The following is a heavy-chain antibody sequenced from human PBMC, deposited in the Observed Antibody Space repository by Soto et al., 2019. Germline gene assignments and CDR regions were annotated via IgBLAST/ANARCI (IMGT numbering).Heavy chain of an antibody. J-gene: IGHJ4*02. CDR2: IKEDGSEK. D-gene: IGHD1-1*01. Sequence: EVQLVESGGGLVQPGGSLRLSCAVSGFTFNRHWMSWVRQTPGKGLEWVASIKEDGSEKSYVDSVKGRFTISRDNAKNSLFLQMNILRVEDTAVYYWVRTGWNHPDYWGQGTLVTVSS. CDR3: VRTGWNHPDY. CDR1: GFTFNRHW. V-gene: IGHV3-7*01.